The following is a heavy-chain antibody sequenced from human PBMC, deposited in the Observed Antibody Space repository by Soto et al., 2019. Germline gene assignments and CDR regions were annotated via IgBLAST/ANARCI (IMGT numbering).Heavy chain of an antibody. CDR1: GGSFSGYY. D-gene: IGHD4-17*01. J-gene: IGHJ4*02. CDR3: SRGHDDGDRSRRGNDY. Sequence: QVQLQQWGAGLLKPSETLSLTCAVYGGSFSGYYWSWIRQPPGKGLEWVGEINHSGSTNYNPSLKNRVTISVDTPKIQVSLKLRSVTAADTAVYYCSRGHDDGDRSRRGNDYWGQGTLVAVSS. V-gene: IGHV4-34*01. CDR2: INHSGST.